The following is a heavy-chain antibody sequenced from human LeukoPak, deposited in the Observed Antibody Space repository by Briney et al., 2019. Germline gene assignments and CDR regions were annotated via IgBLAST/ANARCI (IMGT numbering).Heavy chain of an antibody. J-gene: IGHJ4*02. V-gene: IGHV3-11*03. CDR3: VTGGYRQFDY. Sequence: KPGGSLRLSCAVSGFTFSDFHMSWIRQAPGKGLEWVSYISSSSDYTNYADSVKGRFTISRDNAKNSLYLQMNSLRAEDTAVYYCVTGGYRQFDYWGQGTLVTVSS. D-gene: IGHD3-22*01. CDR1: GFTFSDFH. CDR2: ISSSSDYT.